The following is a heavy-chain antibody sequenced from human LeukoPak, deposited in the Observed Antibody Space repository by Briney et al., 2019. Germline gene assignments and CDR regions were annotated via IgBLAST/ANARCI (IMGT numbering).Heavy chain of an antibody. CDR2: ISGSGGST. CDR3: AKGRWFGEENWFDP. CDR1: GFTFSSYA. D-gene: IGHD3-10*01. Sequence: GGSLRLSCAASGFTFSSYAMSWVRQAPGKGLEWVSAISGSGGSTYYADSVKGRFTISRDNSKNTLYLQMNSLRAEHTAVYYCAKGRWFGEENWFDPWGQGTLVTVSS. V-gene: IGHV3-23*01. J-gene: IGHJ5*02.